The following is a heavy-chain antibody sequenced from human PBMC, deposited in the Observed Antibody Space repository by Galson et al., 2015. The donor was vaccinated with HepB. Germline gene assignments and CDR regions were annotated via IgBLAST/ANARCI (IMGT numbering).Heavy chain of an antibody. J-gene: IGHJ6*02. CDR3: AKGGNVNTFGGPKGYYGMDV. CDR2: TSASGGST. D-gene: IGHD3-16*01. V-gene: IGHV3-23*01. Sequence: SLRLSCAVSGFTFSSHAMSWVRQAPGKGLEWVAGTSASGGSTHYAESLRGRFTISRENSENTLYLEMNSLGPEDTAVYYCAKGGNVNTFGGPKGYYGMDVWGQGTTVTVSS. CDR1: GFTFSSHA.